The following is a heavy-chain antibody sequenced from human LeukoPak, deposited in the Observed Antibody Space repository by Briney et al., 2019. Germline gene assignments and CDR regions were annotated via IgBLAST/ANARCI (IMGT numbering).Heavy chain of an antibody. J-gene: IGHJ5*02. CDR3: ARGVSPSLGWFDP. Sequence: SETLSLTCAVYGGSFSGYYWSWIRQPPGKGLEWIGEINHSGSTNYNPSLKSRVTISVDTSKNQFSLKLSSVTAADTAVYYCARGVSPSLGWFDPWGQGTLVTVSS. V-gene: IGHV4-34*01. CDR1: GGSFSGYY. CDR2: INHSGST. D-gene: IGHD2-8*01.